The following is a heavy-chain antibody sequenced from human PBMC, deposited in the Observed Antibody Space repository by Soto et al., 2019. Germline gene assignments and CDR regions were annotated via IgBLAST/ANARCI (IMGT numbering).Heavy chain of an antibody. Sequence: QVQLVQSGAEVKKPGASVTVSCKASGYTFDRYAMSWLRQDPGQGREWMGWITGDTHEATYAQKFQGRVALTRDRSTTTAYMELRSLRYDDAAVYYCARDRTTDHWGQGNLVTVSS. CDR1: GYTFDRYA. V-gene: IGHV1-18*01. J-gene: IGHJ5*02. CDR2: ITGDTHEA. CDR3: ARDRTTDH.